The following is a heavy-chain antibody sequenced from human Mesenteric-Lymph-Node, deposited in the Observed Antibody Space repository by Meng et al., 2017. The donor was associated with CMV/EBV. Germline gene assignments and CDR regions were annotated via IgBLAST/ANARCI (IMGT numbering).Heavy chain of an antibody. CDR2: INAGNGNT. Sequence: KGSCKASGYTFPSYALHWVRQAPGQRLEWMGWINAGNGNTKYSQKSQGRVTITRDTSASTAYMELSSLRSEDTAVYYCARVWGSIDYWGQGTLVTVSS. J-gene: IGHJ4*02. D-gene: IGHD7-27*01. V-gene: IGHV1-3*01. CDR1: GYTFPSYA. CDR3: ARVWGSIDY.